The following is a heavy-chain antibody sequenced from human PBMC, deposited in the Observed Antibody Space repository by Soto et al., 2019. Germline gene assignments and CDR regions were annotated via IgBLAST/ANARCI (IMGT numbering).Heavy chain of an antibody. Sequence: QVQLVQSGAEVKKPGASVKVSCKASGYTFTSYAMHWVRQAPGKRLEWMGWINAGNGNTKYSQRFKGRVTITRDTAASTAYMELSSLRSEDTAVYYCARGEVLSYDDYWGQGTLVTVSS. CDR3: ARGEVLSYDDY. CDR2: INAGNGNT. J-gene: IGHJ4*02. D-gene: IGHD3-16*01. V-gene: IGHV1-3*01. CDR1: GYTFTSYA.